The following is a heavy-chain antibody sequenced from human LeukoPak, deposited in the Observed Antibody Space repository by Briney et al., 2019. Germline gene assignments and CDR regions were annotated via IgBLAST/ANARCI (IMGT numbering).Heavy chain of an antibody. V-gene: IGHV3-7*03. CDR3: ARGGGLDV. D-gene: IGHD3-16*01. Sequence: GGSLRLSCAASGFTFSSYWMTWVRQAPGKGLEWVANIKQDGSKKNYMDSVKGRFTISRDNAKNSLYLQMSNLRAEDTAVYFCARGGGLDVWGQGATVTVSS. CDR1: GFTFSSYW. CDR2: IKQDGSKK. J-gene: IGHJ6*02.